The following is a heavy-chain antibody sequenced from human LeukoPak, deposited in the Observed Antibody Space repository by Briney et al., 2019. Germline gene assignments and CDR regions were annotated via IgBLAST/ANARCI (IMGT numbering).Heavy chain of an antibody. J-gene: IGHJ3*02. D-gene: IGHD2-2*01. V-gene: IGHV1-2*02. CDR1: GYTFTGYY. CDR2: INPNSGGT. Sequence: ASVKVSCKASGYTFTGYYMHWVRQAPGQGLEWMGWINPNSGGTNYAQKFQGRVTMTRDTSISTAHMELSRLRSDDTAVYYCASDIVVVPAATWYAFDIWGQGTMVTVSS. CDR3: ASDIVVVPAATWYAFDI.